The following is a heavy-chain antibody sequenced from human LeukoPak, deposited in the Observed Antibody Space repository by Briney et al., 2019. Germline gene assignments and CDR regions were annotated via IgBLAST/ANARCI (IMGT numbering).Heavy chain of an antibody. CDR2: INSDGSST. V-gene: IGHV3-74*01. CDR1: GFTFSSYS. Sequence: PGGTLRLSCAASGFTFSSYSMHWVPHAPGKGLVWVLRINSDGSSTSYADSVKGRFTISRDNAKNTLYLQMNSLRAEDTAVYYCARDHGPVVGATRTFDYWGQGTLVTVSS. D-gene: IGHD1-26*01. CDR3: ARDHGPVVGATRTFDY. J-gene: IGHJ4*02.